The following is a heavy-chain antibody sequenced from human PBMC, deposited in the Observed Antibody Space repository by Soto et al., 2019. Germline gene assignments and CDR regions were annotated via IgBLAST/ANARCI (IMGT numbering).Heavy chain of an antibody. CDR2: ISGSGGST. CDR3: ASFIAVAGTGGMDV. Sequence: EVQLLESGGGLVQPGGSLRLSCAASGFTFSSYAMSWVRQAPGNGLEWVSAISGSGGSTYYADSVKGRFTISRDNSKNTLYLQMNSLRAEDTAVYYCASFIAVAGTGGMDVWGQGTTVTVSS. CDR1: GFTFSSYA. J-gene: IGHJ6*02. D-gene: IGHD6-19*01. V-gene: IGHV3-23*01.